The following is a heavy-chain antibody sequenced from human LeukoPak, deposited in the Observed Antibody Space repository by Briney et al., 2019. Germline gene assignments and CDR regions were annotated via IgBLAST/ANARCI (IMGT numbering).Heavy chain of an antibody. D-gene: IGHD3-3*01. CDR1: GASYNAYY. V-gene: IGHV4-34*01. J-gene: IGHJ4*02. Sequence: PSETLSLTCAVYGASYNAYYWSWIRQPPGKGLEWIGDIDHRGTATYNPPLKSRLTISADASKNQFSLKLNSVTDADTAVYYCAVGITILGVAASFDSWGQGNLVIVSS. CDR2: IDHRGTA. CDR3: AVGITILGVAASFDS.